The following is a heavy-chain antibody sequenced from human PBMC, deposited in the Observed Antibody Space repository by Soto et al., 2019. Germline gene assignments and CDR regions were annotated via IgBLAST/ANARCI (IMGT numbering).Heavy chain of an antibody. CDR3: ASYCSSTSCYTPRKGYYGMDV. V-gene: IGHV4-31*03. CDR1: GGSISSGGYY. J-gene: IGHJ6*02. Sequence: PSETLSLTCTVSGGSISSGGYYWSWIRQHPGKGLEWIGYIYYSGSTYYNPSLKSRVTISVDMSKNQFSLKLSSVTAADTAVYYCASYCSSTSCYTPRKGYYGMDVWGQGTTVTVSS. D-gene: IGHD2-2*02. CDR2: IYYSGST.